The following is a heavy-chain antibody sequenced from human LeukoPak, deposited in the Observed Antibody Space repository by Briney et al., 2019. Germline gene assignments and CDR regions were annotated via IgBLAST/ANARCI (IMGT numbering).Heavy chain of an antibody. CDR3: ARDLHGMDV. CDR1: GFTFSSYG. V-gene: IGHV3-33*01. CDR2: IWYDGSTK. J-gene: IGHJ6*02. Sequence: GGSLRLSCAASGFTFSSYGMHWVRQAPGKGLEWVAVIWYDGSTKYYADSVKGRFTIFRDNSKNTLYLQMNTLRAEDTAVYYCARDLHGMDVWGQGTTVTVSS.